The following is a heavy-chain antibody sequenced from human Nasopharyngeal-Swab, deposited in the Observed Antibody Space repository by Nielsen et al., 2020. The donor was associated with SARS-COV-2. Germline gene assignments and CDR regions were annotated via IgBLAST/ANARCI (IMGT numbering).Heavy chain of an antibody. CDR1: GGSFSGYY. V-gene: IGHV4-34*01. CDR3: ARGHRSISMIVVVIATAHFYFDS. D-gene: IGHD3-22*01. Sequence: SETLSLTCAVYGGSFSGYYWRWIRQPPGKGLEWIGEINHSGTTRYNPSLKSRVTISSDTSKNQFSLKLSSVTAADTAVYYCARGHRSISMIVVVIATAHFYFDSWGRGTLVTVTS. CDR2: INHSGTT. J-gene: IGHJ4*02.